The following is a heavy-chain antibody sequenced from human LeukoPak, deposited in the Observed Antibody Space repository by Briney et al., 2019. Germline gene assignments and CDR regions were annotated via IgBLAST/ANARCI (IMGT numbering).Heavy chain of an antibody. D-gene: IGHD2-15*01. J-gene: IGHJ4*02. CDR3: ARAVGYCSGSGCHPFDN. CDR1: GFTVSNNY. Sequence: PGGSLRLSCAASGFTVSNNYMTWVRQAPGKGLEFVSVIFGNGTTYYADSVKGRFTISRDDSKNTLNLLMSSLRTDDTAVYFCARAVGYCSGSGCHPFDNWAREPWSPSPQ. CDR2: IFGNGTT. V-gene: IGHV3-66*01.